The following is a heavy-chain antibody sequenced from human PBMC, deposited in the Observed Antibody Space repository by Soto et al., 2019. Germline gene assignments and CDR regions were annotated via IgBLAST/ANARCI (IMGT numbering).Heavy chain of an antibody. D-gene: IGHD3-10*01. Sequence: SETLSLTCAVSGGSISSGGYFWSWIRQPPGKGLEWIGYIYHSGSTYYNPSLKSRVSISVDRSKNQFSLKLSSVTAADTAVYYWGGDKTLPNYYGSGKNWFAPWGQGTLVTVSS. CDR3: GGDKTLPNYYGSGKNWFAP. V-gene: IGHV4-30-2*01. CDR2: IYHSGST. CDR1: GGSISSGGYF. J-gene: IGHJ5*02.